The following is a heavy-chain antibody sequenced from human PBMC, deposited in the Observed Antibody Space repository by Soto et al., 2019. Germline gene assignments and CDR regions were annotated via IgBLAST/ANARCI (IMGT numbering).Heavy chain of an antibody. CDR3: ARDRTSGDWDYGMDV. CDR2: ISYDGSNK. J-gene: IGHJ6*02. D-gene: IGHD2-21*02. Sequence: GGSLRLSCAASGFTFSSYAMHWVRQAPGKGLEWVAVISYDGSNKYYADSVKGRFTISRDNSKNTLYLQMNSLRAEDTAVYYCARDRTSGDWDYGMDVWGQGTTVTVSS. CDR1: GFTFSSYA. V-gene: IGHV3-30-3*01.